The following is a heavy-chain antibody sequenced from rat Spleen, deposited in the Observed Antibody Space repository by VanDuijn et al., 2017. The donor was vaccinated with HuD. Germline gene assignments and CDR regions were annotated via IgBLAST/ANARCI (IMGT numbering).Heavy chain of an antibody. CDR3: AREWTTRPYVMDA. D-gene: IGHD1-10*01. J-gene: IGHJ4*01. V-gene: IGHV5S10*01. Sequence: EVQLVESGGGLVQPGRSLKLSCAASGFTFSDYNMAWVRQAPKKGLEWVATIIYDGSRTYYRDSVKCRFTISRDNAKSTLYLQMDSLRSEDTATYYCAREWTTRPYVMDAWGQGASVTVSS. CDR2: IIYDGSRT. CDR1: GFTFSDYN.